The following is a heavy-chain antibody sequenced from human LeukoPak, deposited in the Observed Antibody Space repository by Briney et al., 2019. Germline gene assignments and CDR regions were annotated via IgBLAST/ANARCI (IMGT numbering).Heavy chain of an antibody. CDR1: GFVFSSYW. V-gene: IGHV3-74*01. J-gene: IGHJ3*02. D-gene: IGHD1-26*01. CDR2: INSDGSST. CDR3: ARDPIVGATTMTFDI. Sequence: GGSLRLSCAASGFVFSSYWMHWVRQAPGKGLVWVSRINSDGSSTSYADSVKGRFTISRDNAKNTLYLQMNSLRAEDTAVYYCARDPIVGATTMTFDIWGQGTMVTVSS.